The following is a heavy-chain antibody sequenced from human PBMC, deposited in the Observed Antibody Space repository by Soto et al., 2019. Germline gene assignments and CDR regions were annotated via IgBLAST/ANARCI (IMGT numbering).Heavy chain of an antibody. CDR3: PRVGHINWFEP. CDR1: GGSISSGDYY. J-gene: IGHJ5*02. V-gene: IGHV4-30-4*01. CDR2: IYYSGSA. D-gene: IGHD2-21*01. Sequence: SETLSLTCTVSGGSISSGDYYWSWIRQPPGKGLEWIGYIYYSGSAYYNPSLKSRVTISVDTSKNQFSLKLSSVTAADTAVYYCPRVGHINWFEPWGQGTLVTVSS.